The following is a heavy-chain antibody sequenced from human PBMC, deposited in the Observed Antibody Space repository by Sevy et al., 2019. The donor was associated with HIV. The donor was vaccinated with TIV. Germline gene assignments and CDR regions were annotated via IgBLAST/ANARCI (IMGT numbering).Heavy chain of an antibody. V-gene: IGHV3-21*01. CDR2: ISSTSRYI. CDR1: GFTFSTYS. D-gene: IGHD6-19*01. J-gene: IGHJ5*02. Sequence: GGSVRLSCAASGFTFSTYSMNWVRQAPGKGLEWVSSISSTSRYIDYAYSVKGRFTISRDNAKNSLYLQMNNLRAEDTAVYYCARDYNSGWRKFNLFDPWGQGTLVTVSS. CDR3: ARDYNSGWRKFNLFDP.